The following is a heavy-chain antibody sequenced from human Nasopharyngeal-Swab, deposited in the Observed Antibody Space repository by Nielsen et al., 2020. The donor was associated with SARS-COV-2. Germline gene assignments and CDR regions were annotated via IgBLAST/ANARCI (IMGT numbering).Heavy chain of an antibody. CDR2: ISYDGSNK. CDR3: ASMLLPRYGMDV. D-gene: IGHD2-15*01. CDR1: GFTFSSYG. V-gene: IGHV3-30*03. Sequence: GGSLRLSCAASGFTFSSYGMHWVRQAPGKGLEWVAVISYDGSNKYYADSVKGRFTISRDNSKNTLYLQMNSLRAEDTAVYYCASMLLPRYGMDVWGQGTTVTVSS. J-gene: IGHJ6*02.